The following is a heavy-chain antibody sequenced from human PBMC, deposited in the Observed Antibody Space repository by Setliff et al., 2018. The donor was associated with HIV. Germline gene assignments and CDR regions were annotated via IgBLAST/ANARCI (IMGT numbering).Heavy chain of an antibody. CDR3: ARNKLSDAFDV. V-gene: IGHV1-69*13. CDR1: GYTLSELS. CDR2: IIPMYGTA. D-gene: IGHD1-1*01. J-gene: IGHJ3*01. Sequence: GASVKVSCKAYGYTLSELSIHWVRQAPGQGLEWMGGIIPMYGTANYAQKFQGRVTITADESTNTAYMALSGLRSEDTSVYFCARNKLSDAFDVWGPGTMVTVSS.